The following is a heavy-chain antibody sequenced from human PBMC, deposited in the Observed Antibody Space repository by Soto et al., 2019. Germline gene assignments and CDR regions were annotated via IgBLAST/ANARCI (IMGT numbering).Heavy chain of an antibody. Sequence: GGSLRLSCSASGFIFSESTIYWVRQVPGKGLEAISAVSTSGRSTYYADSVKDRFTISRDNSKNTLFLQMGSLRPEDTAIYYCVKQAHGLDGVAFDYWGRGTQVTVSS. CDR2: VSTSGRST. CDR3: VKQAHGLDGVAFDY. CDR1: GFIFSEST. J-gene: IGHJ4*02. D-gene: IGHD2-15*01. V-gene: IGHV3-64D*06.